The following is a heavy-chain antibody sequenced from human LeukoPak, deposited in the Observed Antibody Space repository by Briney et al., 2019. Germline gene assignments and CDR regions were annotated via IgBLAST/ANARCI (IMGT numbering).Heavy chain of an antibody. CDR2: INPSGGST. J-gene: IGHJ2*01. CDR1: GYTFTSYY. V-gene: IGHV1-46*01. D-gene: IGHD2-8*01. Sequence: ASVKVSCKASGYTFTSYYMHWVRQAPGQGLEWMGIINPSGGSTSYAQKFQGRVTMTRDTSTSTVYMELSSLRSEDTAVYYCARAPYCTNGVCPPVWYFDLWGRGTLVTVSS. CDR3: ARAPYCTNGVCPPVWYFDL.